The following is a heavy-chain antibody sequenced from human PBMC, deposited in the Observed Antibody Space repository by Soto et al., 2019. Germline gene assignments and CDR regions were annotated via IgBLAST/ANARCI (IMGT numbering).Heavy chain of an antibody. CDR1: GFSVSDEY. V-gene: IGHV3-53*01. Sequence: GGSLRLSCAASGFSVSDEYVSWFRQAPGKGLEWVSVLYRGGSTYYGDSVRGRFTISRDNSKNTVFLQMDSLGVEDTSVYYCASFLWGIPFWGKGTLVTVSS. CDR2: LYRGGST. CDR3: ASFLWGIPF. J-gene: IGHJ4*02. D-gene: IGHD3-16*01.